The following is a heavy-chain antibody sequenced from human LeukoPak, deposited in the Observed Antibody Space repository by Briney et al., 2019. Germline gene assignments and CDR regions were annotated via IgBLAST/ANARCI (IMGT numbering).Heavy chain of an antibody. V-gene: IGHV3-33*06. CDR3: AKVAAADHNWFDP. Sequence: PGRSLRLSCAASGFMFSNSGMHWVRQAPGKGLEWVAIIWYDGSGKYYADSVKGRFTISRDNSKNTLYLQMNSLRAEDTAVYYCAKVAAADHNWFDPWGQGTLVTVSS. D-gene: IGHD6-13*01. J-gene: IGHJ5*02. CDR1: GFMFSNSG. CDR2: IWYDGSGK.